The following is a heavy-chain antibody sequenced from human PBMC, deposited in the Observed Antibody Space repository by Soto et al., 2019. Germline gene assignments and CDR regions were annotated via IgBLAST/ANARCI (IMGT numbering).Heavy chain of an antibody. CDR3: ARVNGSGYHNSFDP. J-gene: IGHJ5*02. D-gene: IGHD3-22*01. CDR2: ISAYSGNT. V-gene: IGHV1-18*01. Sequence: QVQLVQSGAEVKKPGASVKVSCKASGYTFTSYGISWVRQAPGQGLEWMGWISAYSGNTNYAQKLQGRVTMTTDTSTSTDNMMLTSLRYDDTAVSYCARVNGSGYHNSFDPWGQGTLVTVSS. CDR1: GYTFTSYG.